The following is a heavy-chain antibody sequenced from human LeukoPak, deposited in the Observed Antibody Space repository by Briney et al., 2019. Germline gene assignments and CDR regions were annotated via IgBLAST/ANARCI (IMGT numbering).Heavy chain of an antibody. D-gene: IGHD6-13*01. CDR3: ARRIATAGDY. Sequence: SETLSLTCIVSGGSISSTTYYWGWIRQPPGKRLEWIGSIYYSGNTYYNPSLKSRVTISIDTSKNQFSLNLNSVTAADTAVYYCARRIATAGDYWGQGTLVTVPS. J-gene: IGHJ4*02. CDR2: IYYSGNT. V-gene: IGHV4-39*01. CDR1: GGSISSTTYY.